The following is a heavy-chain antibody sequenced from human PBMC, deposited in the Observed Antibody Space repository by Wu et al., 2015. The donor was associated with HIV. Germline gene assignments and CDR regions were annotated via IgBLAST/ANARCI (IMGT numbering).Heavy chain of an antibody. CDR3: ARDRYYGSGSYVY. CDR2: INPSGGST. Sequence: QVQLVQSGAEVKKPGASVKVSCKASGYTFTSYYMHWVRQAPGQGLEWMGIINPSGGSTSYAQKFQGRVTIITDDSTATVYMELSSLRSEDTAVYYCARDRYYGSGSYVYWGQGTLVTVAS. V-gene: IGHV1-46*01. D-gene: IGHD3-10*01. J-gene: IGHJ4*02. CDR1: GYTFTSYY.